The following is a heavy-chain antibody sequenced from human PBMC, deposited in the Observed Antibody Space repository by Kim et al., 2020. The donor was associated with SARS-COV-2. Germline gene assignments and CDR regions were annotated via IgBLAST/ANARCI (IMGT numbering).Heavy chain of an antibody. CDR3: AREYQLLGKNDP. Sequence: NYSPSLQGHVTISADKSISTAYLQWSSLKASDTAMYYCAREYQLLGKNDPWGQGTLVTVSS. D-gene: IGHD2-2*01. J-gene: IGHJ5*02. V-gene: IGHV5-10-1*01.